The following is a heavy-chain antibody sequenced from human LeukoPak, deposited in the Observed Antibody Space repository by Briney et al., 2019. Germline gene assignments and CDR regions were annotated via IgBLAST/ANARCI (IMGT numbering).Heavy chain of an antibody. CDR3: ARGLKFVYGSGLPGYPLHRDV. V-gene: IGHV1-2*06. CDR1: GYDFTGYY. CDR2: INLKSGGT. Sequence: ASVKVSCKASGYDFTGYYMHWVRLAHGPGLEWMGRINLKSGGTNYTQQFQGRVTMTRATSISTAYMELSRLRSDDTAVYYCARGLKFVYGSGLPGYPLHRDVWGKGTTVTVSS. D-gene: IGHD3-10*01. J-gene: IGHJ6*03.